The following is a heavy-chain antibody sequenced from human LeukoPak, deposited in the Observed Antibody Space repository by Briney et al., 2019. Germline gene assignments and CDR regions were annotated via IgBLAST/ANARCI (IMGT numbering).Heavy chain of an antibody. V-gene: IGHV4-4*02. J-gene: IGHJ5*02. Sequence: SGTLSLTCTVSGDSINSLDLWSWVRQPPGKGLEWIGEMYLSGTTHSNPSVKSRVTISVDTSKNQFSLKLSSVTAADTAVYYCARGLQSDYYGSGSYFDPWGQGTLVTVSS. D-gene: IGHD3-10*01. CDR3: ARGLQSDYYGSGSYFDP. CDR1: GDSINSLDL. CDR2: MYLSGTT.